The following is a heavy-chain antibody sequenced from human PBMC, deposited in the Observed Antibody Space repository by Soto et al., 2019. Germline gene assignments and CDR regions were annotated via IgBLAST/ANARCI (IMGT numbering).Heavy chain of an antibody. J-gene: IGHJ3*02. V-gene: IGHV3-72*01. CDR1: GFTFRDYY. CDR3: ARASRGGSQPDVFDI. Sequence: EVQLMESGGGLVQPGGSLRLSCAVSGFTFRDYYLDWVRQAPGKGPEWVGRSRDKGHSYTTEYGASVKGRFTISRDDSRNSLYLQMNSLQTEDTAVHYCARASRGGSQPDVFDIWGQGTMVTVSS. CDR2: SRDKGHSYTT. D-gene: IGHD1-1*01.